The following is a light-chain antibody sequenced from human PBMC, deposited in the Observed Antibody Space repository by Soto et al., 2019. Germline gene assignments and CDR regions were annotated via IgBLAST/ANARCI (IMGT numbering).Light chain of an antibody. Sequence: EIVLTQSPATLSLSPGERATLSCRASQSVSSYLAWYQQKPGQAPRLLIYDASNRATGIPARFSGSGSGTDFTLTISSLEPEDFAVYYCQQRSNWPLSFGGGTKCEIK. V-gene: IGKV3-11*01. J-gene: IGKJ4*01. CDR1: QSVSSY. CDR2: DAS. CDR3: QQRSNWPLS.